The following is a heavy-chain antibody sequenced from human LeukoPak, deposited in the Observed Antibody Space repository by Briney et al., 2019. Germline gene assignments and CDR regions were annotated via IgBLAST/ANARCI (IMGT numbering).Heavy chain of an antibody. CDR2: FDPEDGET. CDR1: GYTLTELS. CDR3: ARDPYYYDSSDAFDI. V-gene: IGHV1-24*01. Sequence: ASVKVSCKVSGYTLTELSMHWVRQAPGKGLEWMGGFDPEDGETIYAQKFQGRVTITADESTSTAYMELSSLRSEDTAVYYCARDPYYYDSSDAFDIWGQGTMVTVSS. D-gene: IGHD3-22*01. J-gene: IGHJ3*02.